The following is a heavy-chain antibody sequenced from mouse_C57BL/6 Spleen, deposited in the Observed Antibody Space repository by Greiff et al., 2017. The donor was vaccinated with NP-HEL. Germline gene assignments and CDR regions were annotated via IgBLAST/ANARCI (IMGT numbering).Heavy chain of an antibody. CDR2: LSSGGDYI. V-gene: IGHV5-9-1*02. J-gene: IGHJ2*01. Sequence: EVKLVDSGEGLVKPGGSLKLSCAASGFTFSSYAMSWVRQTPEKRLEWVAYLSSGGDYIYYADPVKGRFPISRDNARNTLYLQMSSLKSEDTAMYYCTRGYYGSSYDYFDYWGQGTTLTVSS. CDR3: TRGYYGSSYDYFDY. CDR1: GFTFSSYA. D-gene: IGHD1-1*01.